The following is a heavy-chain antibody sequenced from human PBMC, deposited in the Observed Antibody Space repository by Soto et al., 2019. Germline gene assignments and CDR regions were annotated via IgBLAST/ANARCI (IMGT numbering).Heavy chain of an antibody. CDR3: ARGSGIYYAF. D-gene: IGHD1-26*01. CDR2: ISYSGST. CDR1: GASVSSGNYY. J-gene: IGHJ4*02. V-gene: IGHV4-61*01. Sequence: QVQLQESGPGLVKPSETLSLTCTVSGASVSSGNYYWSWIRQPPGKGLECIGYISYSGSTNYNPSLKNRDTISLDTSTNHFSLKLSSVNAADAAVYFCARGSGIYYAFWGQGTLVTVSS.